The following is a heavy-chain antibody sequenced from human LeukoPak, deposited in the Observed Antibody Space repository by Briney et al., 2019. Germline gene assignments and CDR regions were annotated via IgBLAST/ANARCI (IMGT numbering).Heavy chain of an antibody. CDR2: IYSGGST. V-gene: IGHV3-53*01. CDR3: ARESRDGYNFDY. D-gene: IGHD5-24*01. Sequence: GGSLRLSCAASGFTVSSNYMSWVRQAPGKGLEWVSVIYSGGSTYYADSVKGRFTISRDNSKNTLYLQMNSLRAEYTDVYYCARESRDGYNFDYWGQGTLGTVSS. CDR1: GFTVSSNY. J-gene: IGHJ4*02.